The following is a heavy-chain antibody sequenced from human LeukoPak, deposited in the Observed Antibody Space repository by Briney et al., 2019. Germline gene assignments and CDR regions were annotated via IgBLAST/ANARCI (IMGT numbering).Heavy chain of an antibody. J-gene: IGHJ4*02. CDR2: IKQDGSEK. CDR1: GFTFSSYW. CDR3: ARASSDYVWGSYRDY. V-gene: IGHV3-7*01. Sequence: PGGSLRLSCAASGFTFSSYWMSWVRQAPGKGLEWVAHIKQDGSEKYYVDSVKGRFTISRDNAKNSLYLQMNSLRAEDTAVYYCARASSDYVWGSYRDYWGQGTLVTVSS. D-gene: IGHD3-16*01.